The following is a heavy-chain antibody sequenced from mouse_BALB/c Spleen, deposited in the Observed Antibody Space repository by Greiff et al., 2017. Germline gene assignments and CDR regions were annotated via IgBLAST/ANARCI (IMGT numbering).Heavy chain of an antibody. CDR1: GFTFSSYA. CDR3: ARESGDY. Sequence: EVQGVESGGGLVKPGGSLKLSCAASGFTFSSYAMSWVRQSPEKRLEWVAEISSGGSYTYYPDTVTGRFTISRDNAKNTLYLEMSSLRSEDTAMYYCARESGDYWGQGTSVTVSS. CDR2: ISSGGSYT. V-gene: IGHV5-9-4*01. J-gene: IGHJ4*01.